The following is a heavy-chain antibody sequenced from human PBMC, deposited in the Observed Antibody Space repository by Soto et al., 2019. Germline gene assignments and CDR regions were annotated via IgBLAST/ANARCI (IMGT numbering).Heavy chain of an antibody. J-gene: IGHJ3*01. CDR3: ATRPLLPGAP. V-gene: IGHV3-53*01. CDR2: IYSSGST. Sequence: EVQLVESGGGLIQPGGSLRLSCAASGFTFSSNDINWVRQAPGKGLEWVSLIYSSGSTSYADSVKGRFTISRDNSKNTLYLQMSSLSAEDTAVYYCATRPLLPGAPWGQGTVVTVSS. CDR1: GFTFSSND. D-gene: IGHD3-22*01.